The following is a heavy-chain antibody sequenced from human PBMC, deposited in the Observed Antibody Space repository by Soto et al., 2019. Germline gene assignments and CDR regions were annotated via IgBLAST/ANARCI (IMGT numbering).Heavy chain of an antibody. J-gene: IGHJ5*02. D-gene: IGHD3-16*01. V-gene: IGHV4-39*02. CDR2: FHTSGTT. CDR1: GDSISNTLYY. Sequence: SETLSLTCIVSGDSISNTLYYWVWIRQPPGKGLEWIGGFHTSGTTDYNPSLKSRVTISVDTSKSQFSLKLISVTAEDTAVYYCAREGPAGGVFNWFDPWGQGTLVTVSS. CDR3: AREGPAGGVFNWFDP.